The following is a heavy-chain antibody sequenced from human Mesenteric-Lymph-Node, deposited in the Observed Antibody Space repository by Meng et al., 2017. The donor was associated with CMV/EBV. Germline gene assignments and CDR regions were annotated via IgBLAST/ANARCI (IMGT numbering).Heavy chain of an antibody. V-gene: IGHV3-53*01. J-gene: IGHJ6*02. CDR1: GFTFSSYS. D-gene: IGHD3-3*01. CDR3: ARDSITIFGVGVSPAYYGMDV. CDR2: IYSGGST. Sequence: GGSLRLSCAASGFTFSSYSMNWVRQAPGKGLEWVSVIYSGGSTYYADSVKGRFTISRDNSKNTLYLQMNSLRAEDTAVYYCARDSITIFGVGVSPAYYGMDVWGQGTTVTVSS.